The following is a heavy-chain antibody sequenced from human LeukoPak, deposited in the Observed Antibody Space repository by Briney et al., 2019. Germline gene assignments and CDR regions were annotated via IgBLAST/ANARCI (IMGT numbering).Heavy chain of an antibody. V-gene: IGHV4-30-2*01. Sequence: PSETLSLTCAVSGGSISSGGYSWSWIRQPPGKGLEWIGYIYHSGSTYYNPSLKSRVTISVDRSKNQFSLKLSSVTAADTAVYYCARDKEGARFDYWGQGTLVTVSS. CDR3: ARDKEGARFDY. J-gene: IGHJ4*02. CDR2: IYHSGST. CDR1: GGSISSGGYS.